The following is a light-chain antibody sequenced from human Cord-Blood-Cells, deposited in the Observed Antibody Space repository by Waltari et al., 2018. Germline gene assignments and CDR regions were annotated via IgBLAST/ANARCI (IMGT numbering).Light chain of an antibody. CDR1: SSDVGGYNY. J-gene: IGLJ2*01. CDR3: CSYAGSYTFVV. CDR2: DVS. V-gene: IGLV2-11*01. Sequence: QSALTQPRSVSGSPGQSVTISCTGTSSDVGGYNYVSWYQQHPGKAPKLRIYDVSKRPSGVPDRFSGSKSGNTASLTISGLQAEDEADYYCCSYAGSYTFVVVGGGTKLTVL.